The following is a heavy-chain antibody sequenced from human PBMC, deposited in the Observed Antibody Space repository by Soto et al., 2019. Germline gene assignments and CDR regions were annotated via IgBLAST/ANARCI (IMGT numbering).Heavy chain of an antibody. CDR3: SRFGAYGSH. D-gene: IGHD1-26*01. CDR2: INANNGDT. Sequence: QGQLVQSGPELKKPGASVKVSCKASGYTFTSYGISWVRQAPGQGPEWMGRINANNGDTDYRQKVQGRITMTADASTDTVYMDLRNLSTDDTGVYYCSRFGAYGSHWGQGTQITVSS. J-gene: IGHJ4*02. CDR1: GYTFTSYG. V-gene: IGHV1-18*04.